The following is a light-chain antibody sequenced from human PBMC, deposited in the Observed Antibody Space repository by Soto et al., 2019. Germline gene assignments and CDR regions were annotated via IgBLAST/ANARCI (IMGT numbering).Light chain of an antibody. V-gene: IGKV3-20*01. Sequence: EIVLTQSPGTLSLSPGERATLSCRASQSVSSSYLAWYQQKPGQAPRLLIYGASSRATGIPDRFSGSGSGTDFTVTISRLEPEEFVVYYCQQYGSSPITFGPGTKVDIK. CDR3: QQYGSSPIT. CDR1: QSVSSSY. J-gene: IGKJ3*01. CDR2: GAS.